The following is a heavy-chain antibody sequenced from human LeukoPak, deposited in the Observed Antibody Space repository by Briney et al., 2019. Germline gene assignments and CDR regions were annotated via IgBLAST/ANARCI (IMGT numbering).Heavy chain of an antibody. D-gene: IGHD6-13*01. V-gene: IGHV1-24*01. J-gene: IGHJ4*02. Sequence: ASVKVSCKVSGYTLTELSMHWVRQAPGKGPEWMGGFDPEDGETIYAQKFQGRVTMTEDTSTDTAYMELSSLRSEDTAVYYCATAPLAAAGRFDYWGQGTLATVSS. CDR3: ATAPLAAAGRFDY. CDR2: FDPEDGET. CDR1: GYTLTELS.